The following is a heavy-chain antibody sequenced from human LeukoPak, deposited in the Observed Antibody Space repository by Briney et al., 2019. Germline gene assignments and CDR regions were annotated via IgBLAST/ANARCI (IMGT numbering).Heavy chain of an antibody. CDR1: GYTLTSYG. V-gene: IGHV1-18*01. Sequence: ASVKVSCAASGYTLTSYGISWVRQAPGQGLEWMGWISAYNGNTNYAQKLQGRVTMTTDTSTSTAYMELRSLRSDDTAVYYCARCTGGGSCYGVRYWGQGTLVTVSS. CDR3: ARCTGGGSCYGVRY. D-gene: IGHD2-15*01. CDR2: ISAYNGNT. J-gene: IGHJ4*02.